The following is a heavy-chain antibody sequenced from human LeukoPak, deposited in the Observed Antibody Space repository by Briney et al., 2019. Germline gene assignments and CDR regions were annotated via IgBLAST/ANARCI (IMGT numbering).Heavy chain of an antibody. Sequence: NPGGSLRLSCAASGFTFSSYAMTWVRQAPEKGLEWVALIKSKTDGGTTDYAAPVKGRFTISRDDSKNTLYLQLNSLKTEDTAVYYCTTVYYSYGYNYWGQGTLVTVSS. J-gene: IGHJ4*02. V-gene: IGHV3-15*01. CDR2: IKSKTDGGTT. D-gene: IGHD5-18*01. CDR3: TTVYYSYGYNY. CDR1: GFTFSSYA.